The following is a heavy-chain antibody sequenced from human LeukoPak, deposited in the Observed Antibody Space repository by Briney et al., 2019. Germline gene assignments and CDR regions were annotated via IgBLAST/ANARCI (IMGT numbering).Heavy chain of an antibody. V-gene: IGHV3-21*04. Sequence: GGSLRLSCAASGFTFSSYSMNWVRQAPGKGLEWVSSISSSSSYIYYADSVKGRFTISRDNAKNSLSLQMNSLRAEDTAVYYCERDYVPLEGFDLWGQGTMVTVSS. CDR1: GFTFSSYS. J-gene: IGHJ3*01. CDR3: ERDYVPLEGFDL. CDR2: ISSSSSYI. D-gene: IGHD3-10*02.